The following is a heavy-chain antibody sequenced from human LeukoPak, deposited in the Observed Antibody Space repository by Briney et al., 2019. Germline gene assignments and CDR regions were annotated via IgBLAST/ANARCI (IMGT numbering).Heavy chain of an antibody. CDR1: GFTFSSYS. V-gene: IGHV3-21*01. D-gene: IGHD4-11*01. J-gene: IGHJ3*02. Sequence: GGSLRLSCAASGFTFSSYSMNWVRQAPGKGLEWVSSISSSSSYIYYADSVKGRFTISRDNTKNTLSLQMNSLRAEDTAVYYCVRAKDYRGAFDIWGQGTMVTASS. CDR2: ISSSSSYI. CDR3: VRAKDYRGAFDI.